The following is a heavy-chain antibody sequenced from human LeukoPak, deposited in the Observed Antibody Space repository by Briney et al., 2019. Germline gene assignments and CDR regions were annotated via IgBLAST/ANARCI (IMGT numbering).Heavy chain of an antibody. CDR1: GFTFSSYG. V-gene: IGHV3-30*18. D-gene: IGHD3-3*01. CDR3: AKDSALGVVIIPFDY. J-gene: IGHJ4*02. CDR2: ISYDGSNK. Sequence: GGSLRLSCAASGFTFSSYGMHWVRQAPGKGLEWVAVISYDGSNKYYADSVKGRFTISRDNSKNTLYLQMNSLRAEDTAVYYCAKDSALGVVIIPFDYWGQGTLVTVSS.